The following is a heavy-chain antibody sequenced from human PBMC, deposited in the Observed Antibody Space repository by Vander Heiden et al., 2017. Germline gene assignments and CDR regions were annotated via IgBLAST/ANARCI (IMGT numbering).Heavy chain of an antibody. CDR1: GYTFTSYG. V-gene: IGHV1-18*01. CDR2: ISAYNGNT. CDR3: ARDRYNWNDVLPSLGDL. Sequence: QVQLAQSGAEVKKPGASVKVSCKASGYTFTSYGISWVRQAPGQGLEWMGWISAYNGNTNYAQKLQGRVTMTTDTSTSTAYMELRSLRSDDTAVYYCARDRYNWNDVLPSLGDLWGRGTLVTVSS. J-gene: IGHJ2*01. D-gene: IGHD1-20*01.